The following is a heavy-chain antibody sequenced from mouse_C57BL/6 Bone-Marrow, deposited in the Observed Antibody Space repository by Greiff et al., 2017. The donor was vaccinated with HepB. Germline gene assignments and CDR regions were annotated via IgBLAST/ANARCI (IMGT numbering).Heavy chain of an antibody. J-gene: IGHJ4*01. CDR3: ARDAEPRLAMDY. CDR1: GFTFSDFY. Sequence: EVKLMESGGGLVQSGRSLRLSCATSGFTFSDFYMEWVRQAPGKGLEWIAASRNKANDYTTEYSASVKGRFIVSRDTSQSILYLQMNALIAEDTAIVYCARDAEPRLAMDYWGQGTSGTVAP. CDR2: SRNKANDYTT. V-gene: IGHV7-1*01.